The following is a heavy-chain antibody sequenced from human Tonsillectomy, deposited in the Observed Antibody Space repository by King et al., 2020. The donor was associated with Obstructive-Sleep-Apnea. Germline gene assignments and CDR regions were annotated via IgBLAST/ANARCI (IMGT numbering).Heavy chain of an antibody. CDR2: IYYSGST. CDR1: GGSISSYY. J-gene: IGHJ4*02. V-gene: IGHV4-59*01. Sequence: LQLQESGPGLVKPSETLSLTCTVSGGSISSYYWSWIRQPPGKELEWIGYIYYSGSTNYNPSLKSRVTISVATSKNQFSLKLSSVTAADTAVYYCARDLGTYYFDYWGQGTLVTVSS. CDR3: ARDLGTYYFDY. D-gene: IGHD1-1*01.